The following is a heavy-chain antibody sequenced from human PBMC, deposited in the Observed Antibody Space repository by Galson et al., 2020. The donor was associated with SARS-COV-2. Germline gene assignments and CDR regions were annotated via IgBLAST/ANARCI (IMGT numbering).Heavy chain of an antibody. CDR3: AKDGFGRWGITMVRGVMNWFDP. J-gene: IGHJ5*02. Sequence: GGSLILSCAASGFTFDDYAMHWVRQAPGKGLEWVSGISWNSGSIGYADSVKGRFTISRDNAKNSLYLQMNSLRAEDTALYYCAKDGFGRWGITMVRGVMNWFDPWGQGTLVTVSS. CDR1: GFTFDDYA. D-gene: IGHD3-10*01. CDR2: ISWNSGSI. V-gene: IGHV3-9*01.